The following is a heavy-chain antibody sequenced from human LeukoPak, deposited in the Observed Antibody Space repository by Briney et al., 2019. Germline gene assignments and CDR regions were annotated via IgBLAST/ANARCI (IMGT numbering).Heavy chain of an antibody. J-gene: IGHJ1*01. CDR3: GRAFPPLRTSSAGDL. D-gene: IGHD3-16*01. Sequence: PGGSLRLSCAGSGFTFSRFSMIWVRQAPGKGLEWVSAISGRSSHIYYGESVKGRFTISRDNAKNSLYLQMDSLGVEDTAVYYCGRAFPPLRTSSAGDLWGQGTLVIVSS. V-gene: IGHV3-21*01. CDR2: ISGRSSHI. CDR1: GFTFSRFS.